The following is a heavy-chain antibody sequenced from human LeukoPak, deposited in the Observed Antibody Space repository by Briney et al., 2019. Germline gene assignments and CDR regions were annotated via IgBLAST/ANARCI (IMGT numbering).Heavy chain of an antibody. CDR1: GGSISSSTYY. V-gene: IGHV4-39*01. D-gene: IGHD2-2*01. J-gene: IGHJ4*02. CDR3: ASYISTPSRSNLDC. Sequence: PSETLSLTCTVSGGSISSSTYYWGWIRQPPGKGLEWIGSIYYSGNTYYNPSLKSRVTISVDTSKNQFSLKLSSVTAADTAVYYCASYISTPSRSNLDCWGQGTLVTVSS. CDR2: IYYSGNT.